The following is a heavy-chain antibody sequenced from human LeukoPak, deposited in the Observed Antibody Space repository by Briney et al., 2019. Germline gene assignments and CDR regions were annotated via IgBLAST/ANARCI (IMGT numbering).Heavy chain of an antibody. CDR1: GYTFISYY. Sequence: ASVKVSCKASGYTFISYYMHWVRQAPGQGLEWMGIINPSGGSTSYAQKFQGRVTMTRDMSTSTVYMELSSLRSEDTAVYYCARTSPIAAYDYWGQGTLVTVSS. D-gene: IGHD2-15*01. CDR2: INPSGGST. CDR3: ARTSPIAAYDY. V-gene: IGHV1-46*01. J-gene: IGHJ4*02.